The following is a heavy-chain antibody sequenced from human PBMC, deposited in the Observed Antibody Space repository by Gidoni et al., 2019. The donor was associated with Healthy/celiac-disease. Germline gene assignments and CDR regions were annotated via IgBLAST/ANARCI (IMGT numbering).Heavy chain of an antibody. J-gene: IGHJ4*02. CDR3: ARFSYYYDSSGPY. Sequence: QVQLQQWGAGLLKPSETLSLTCAVYGGSFSGYYWSWIRQPPGKGLEWIGEINHSGSTNYNPSLKSRVTISVDTSKNQFSLKLSSVTAADTAVYYCARFSYYYDSSGPYWGQGTLVTVSS. CDR1: GGSFSGYY. D-gene: IGHD3-22*01. CDR2: INHSGST. V-gene: IGHV4-34*01.